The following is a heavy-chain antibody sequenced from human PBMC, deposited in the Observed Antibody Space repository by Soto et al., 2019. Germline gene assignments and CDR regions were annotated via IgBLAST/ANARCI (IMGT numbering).Heavy chain of an antibody. CDR2: IKQDGSNK. CDR1: GFTFSSYW. CDR3: ARTSGGSRYFDWLSSWGYYGMDV. J-gene: IGHJ6*02. Sequence: PGGSLRLSCAASGFTFSSYWMAWVRQAPGKGLKWVANIKQDGSNKYYADSVKGRFTISRDNSKNTLYLQMNSLRAEDTVVYYCARTSGGSRYFDWLSSWGYYGMDVWGQGTTVTVSS. D-gene: IGHD3-9*01. V-gene: IGHV3-7*01.